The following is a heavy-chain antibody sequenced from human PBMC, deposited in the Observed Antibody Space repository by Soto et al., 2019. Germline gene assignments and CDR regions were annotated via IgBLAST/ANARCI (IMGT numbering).Heavy chain of an antibody. CDR1: GFTFSSYA. Sequence: GGSLRLSCAASGFTFSSYAMSWVRQAPGKGLEWVSTISGSGGGTYYADSVEGRFTISRDNAKNTLFLQMTSLRAEDTTVYYCAKVIRTGPSDVFDYWGQGTLVTVSS. CDR3: AKVIRTGPSDVFDY. D-gene: IGHD3-16*02. CDR2: ISGSGGGT. J-gene: IGHJ4*02. V-gene: IGHV3-23*01.